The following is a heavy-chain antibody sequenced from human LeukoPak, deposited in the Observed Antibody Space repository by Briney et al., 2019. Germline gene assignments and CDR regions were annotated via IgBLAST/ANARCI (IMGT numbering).Heavy chain of an antibody. D-gene: IGHD3-10*01. V-gene: IGHV3-66*01. CDR3: AISGLGFGEFRGLDY. CDR1: GFTVSSTY. J-gene: IGHJ4*02. CDR2: IYSGGSP. Sequence: GGSLRLSCAVSGFTVSSTYMSWVRQAPGKGLEWVAVIYSGGSPFYADSVKGRFTISRDNAKNSLYLQMNSLRAEDTAVYYCAISGLGFGEFRGLDYWGQGTLVTVSS.